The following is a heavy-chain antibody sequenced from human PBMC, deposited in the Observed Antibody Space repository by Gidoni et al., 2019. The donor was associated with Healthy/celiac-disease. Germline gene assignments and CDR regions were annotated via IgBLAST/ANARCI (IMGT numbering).Heavy chain of an antibody. CDR1: GGTFSSYA. Sequence: QVQLLQSGAEVKKPGSSVQVSCKSSGGTFSSYAISWLRQAPGKGLEWMGRIIPILGIANYAQKVQGRVTITADKSTSTAYMELSSLRSEDTAVDYCARDLTINDYGDYEDYYYGMDVWGQGTTVTVSS. D-gene: IGHD4-17*01. V-gene: IGHV1-69*04. CDR2: IIPILGIA. J-gene: IGHJ6*02. CDR3: ARDLTINDYGDYEDYYYGMDV.